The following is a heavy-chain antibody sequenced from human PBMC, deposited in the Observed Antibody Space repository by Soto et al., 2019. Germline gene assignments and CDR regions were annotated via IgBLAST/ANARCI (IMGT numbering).Heavy chain of an antibody. CDR3: ARVRIPTANYYYYGMDV. V-gene: IGHV5-51*01. Sequence: HGESLKISCKGSGYSLTSYWISWVRQMPGKGLEWMGIIYPGDSDTKYSPSFQGQVTISVDKSISTAYVQWSSLKASDTAMYYCARVRIPTANYYYYGMDVWGQGTTVTVSS. J-gene: IGHJ6*02. CDR1: GYSLTSYW. CDR2: IYPGDSDT. D-gene: IGHD2-21*02.